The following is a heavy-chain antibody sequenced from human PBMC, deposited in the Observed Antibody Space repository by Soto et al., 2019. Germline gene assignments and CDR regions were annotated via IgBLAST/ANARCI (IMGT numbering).Heavy chain of an antibody. D-gene: IGHD3-9*01. CDR3: ARGMNYDSLTGSFDY. V-gene: IGHV3-21*01. CDR2: ISSSSSYI. Sequence: EVQLVESGGGLVKPGGSLRLSCAASGFTISSYSMNWVRQAPGKGLEWVSSISSSSSYIYYADSVKGRFTIARDNAKNSLYLQMTSLRAEDTAVYYCARGMNYDSLTGSFDYWGQGTLVTVSS. J-gene: IGHJ4*02. CDR1: GFTISSYS.